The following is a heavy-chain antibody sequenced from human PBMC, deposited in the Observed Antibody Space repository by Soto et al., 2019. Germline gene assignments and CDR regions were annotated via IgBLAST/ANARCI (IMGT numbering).Heavy chain of an antibody. Sequence: QVQLQQWGAGLLKPSETLSLTCAVYGGSFSGYYWSWIRQPPGKGLEWIGEINHSGSTNYNPSLKSRVTISVDTSKNQFPLKRSSVTAADTAVYYCARKWLRFWGVYGMDVWGQGTTVTVSS. CDR3: ARKWLRFWGVYGMDV. CDR1: GGSFSGYY. D-gene: IGHD5-12*01. V-gene: IGHV4-34*01. CDR2: INHSGST. J-gene: IGHJ6*02.